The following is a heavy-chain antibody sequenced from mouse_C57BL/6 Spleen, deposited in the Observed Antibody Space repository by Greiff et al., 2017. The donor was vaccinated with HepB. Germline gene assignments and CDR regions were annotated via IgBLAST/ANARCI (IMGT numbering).Heavy chain of an antibody. Sequence: VQLQQPGAELVKPGASVKLSCKASGYTFTSYWMHWVKQRPGQGLEWIGMIHPNSGSTNYNEKFKSKATLTVDKSSSTAYMQLSSLTSEDSAVYDCASRSTTVVADVDYWGQGTTLTVSS. J-gene: IGHJ2*01. CDR2: IHPNSGST. CDR1: GYTFTSYW. CDR3: ASRSTTVVADVDY. V-gene: IGHV1-64*01. D-gene: IGHD1-1*01.